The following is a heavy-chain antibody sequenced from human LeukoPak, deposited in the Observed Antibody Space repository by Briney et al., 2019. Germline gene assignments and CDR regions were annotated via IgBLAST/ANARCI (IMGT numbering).Heavy chain of an antibody. CDR2: SRNKGQGYTT. V-gene: IGHV3-72*01. Sequence: PGGSLRLSCVASGFTSSGHYIDWVRQAPGKGLELLGRSRNKGQGYTTEYSASVKGRFSFSRDESNNSLDMIMHSLKIEDTAVYYCCTPVITSRYMDVWGKGTTVAISS. CDR3: CTPVITSRYMDV. J-gene: IGHJ6*03. D-gene: IGHD4-23*01. CDR1: GFTSSGHY.